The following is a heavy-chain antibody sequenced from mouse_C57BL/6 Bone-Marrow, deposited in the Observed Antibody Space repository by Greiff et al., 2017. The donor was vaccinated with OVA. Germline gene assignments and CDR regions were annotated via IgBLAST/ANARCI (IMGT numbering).Heavy chain of an antibody. J-gene: IGHJ3*01. CDR2: ISYDGSN. Sequence: EVKLMESGPGLVKPSQSLSLTCSVTGYSITSGYYWNWIRQFPGNKLEWMGYISYDGSNNYNPSLKNRISITRDTSKNQFFLKLNSVTTEDTATYYCARERGYDGYYVFAYGGQGTLVTVSA. CDR1: GYSITSGYY. D-gene: IGHD2-3*01. V-gene: IGHV3-6*01. CDR3: ARERGYDGYYVFAY.